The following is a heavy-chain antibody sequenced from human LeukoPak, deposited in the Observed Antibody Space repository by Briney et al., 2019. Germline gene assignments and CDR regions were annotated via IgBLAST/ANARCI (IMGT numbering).Heavy chain of an antibody. D-gene: IGHD1-26*01. CDR3: AILDVGATTGFFDY. Sequence: GGSLRLSCAASGFTFSNYGMHWVRQAPGEGLEWVAFIQYDGRNKYYADSVKGRFTISRDNSKNTLYLQMNSLRAEDTAVYYCAILDVGATTGFFDYWGQGTLVTVSS. CDR1: GFTFSNYG. V-gene: IGHV3-30*02. J-gene: IGHJ4*02. CDR2: IQYDGRNK.